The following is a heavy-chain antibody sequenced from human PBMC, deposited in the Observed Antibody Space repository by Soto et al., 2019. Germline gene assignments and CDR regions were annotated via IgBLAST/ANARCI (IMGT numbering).Heavy chain of an antibody. D-gene: IGHD4-17*01. V-gene: IGHV1-69*01. CDR2: IIPMFGTP. CDR3: ARSRNVAEFNDYGGNYDGFDI. Sequence: QVQLEQSGAEVKKAGSSVKVSCKAFGGSVNSHAISWVRQAPGQGLEWMGGIIPMFGTPNYAQRFQAGVTISADESKSTVYLDLSSLRSEDTAMYYCARSRNVAEFNDYGGNYDGFDIWGQGTMVTVSS. CDR1: GGSVNSHA. J-gene: IGHJ3*02.